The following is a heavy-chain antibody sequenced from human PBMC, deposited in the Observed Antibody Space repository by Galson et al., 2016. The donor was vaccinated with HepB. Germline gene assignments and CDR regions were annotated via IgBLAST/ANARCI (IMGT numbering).Heavy chain of an antibody. V-gene: IGHV3-23*01. Sequence: SLRLSCAASGFTFSNYVMNWVRQAPGKGLEWVSAISGSGTNTYYEDSVKGRFTISRDNSKNTLFLQMNTLRAEDTAVYYCAGGVYGDHGWFDYWGQGTLVTGSA. D-gene: IGHD4-17*01. J-gene: IGHJ4*02. CDR1: GFTFSNYV. CDR2: ISGSGTNT. CDR3: AGGVYGDHGWFDY.